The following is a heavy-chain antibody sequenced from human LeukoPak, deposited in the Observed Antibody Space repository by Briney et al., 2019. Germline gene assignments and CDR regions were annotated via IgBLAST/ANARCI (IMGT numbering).Heavy chain of an antibody. CDR1: GYTFTNYY. CDR3: ARITDGYNDAYDI. CDR2: INPGGGNT. J-gene: IGHJ3*02. Sequence: ASVKVSCKASGYTFTNYYIHWVRQAPGQGLEWMGLINPGGGNTNYAQNFQGRVTMTRDTSASTVYMQLSSLRSEDTAMYYCARITDGYNDAYDIWGQGTVVTVPS. D-gene: IGHD5-24*01. V-gene: IGHV1-46*01.